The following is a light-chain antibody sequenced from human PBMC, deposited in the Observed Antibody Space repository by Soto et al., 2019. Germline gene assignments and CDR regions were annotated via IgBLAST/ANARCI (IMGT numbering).Light chain of an antibody. J-gene: IGLJ1*01. V-gene: IGLV1-44*01. Sequence: QSVLTQPPSASGTAGQRVSISCSGSSSNIGSHPVNWYQQLPGTAPELLLYGDNQRPSAVPDRFSGSKSGTSASLAISGLQSEDEAHYYCASWDNSLNGLYVFGTGTKVTVL. CDR1: SSNIGSHP. CDR3: ASWDNSLNGLYV. CDR2: GDN.